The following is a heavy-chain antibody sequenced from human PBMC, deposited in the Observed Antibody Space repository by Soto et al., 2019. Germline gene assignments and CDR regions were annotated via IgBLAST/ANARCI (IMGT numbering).Heavy chain of an antibody. V-gene: IGHV3-30*03. J-gene: IGHJ4*02. D-gene: IGHD3-10*01. Sequence: GGSLRLSCAASGFTFSRFVMHWVRQAPGKGLEWVAVISFDGDNKYYADSVKGRFTISRDNSKNTLFLQMNSLRADDTAMYYCARKAYYASGRINLFDSWGQGTLVTVSS. CDR3: ARKAYYASGRINLFDS. CDR1: GFTFSRFV. CDR2: ISFDGDNK.